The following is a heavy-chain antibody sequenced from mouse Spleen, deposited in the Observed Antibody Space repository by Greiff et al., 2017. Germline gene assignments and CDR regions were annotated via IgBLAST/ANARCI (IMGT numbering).Heavy chain of an antibody. V-gene: IGHV1-9*01. CDR2: ILPGSGST. CDR3: ARSGSAYYGNYWYFDV. Sequence: VQLQQSGAELMKPGASVKISCKATGYTFSSYWIEWVKQRPGHGLEWIGEILPGSGSTNYNEKFKGKATFTADTSSNTAYMQLSSLTSEDSAVYYCARSGSAYYGNYWYFDVWGAGTTVTVSS. CDR1: GYTFSSYW. J-gene: IGHJ1*01. D-gene: IGHD2-10*01.